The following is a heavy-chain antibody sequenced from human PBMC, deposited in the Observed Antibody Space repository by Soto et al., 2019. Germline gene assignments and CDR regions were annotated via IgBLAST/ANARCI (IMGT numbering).Heavy chain of an antibody. D-gene: IGHD3-22*01. Sequence: ASVKVSCKASGYTFTSYGISWVRQAPGQGLEWMGWISAYNGNTNYAQKLQGRVTMTTDTSTSTAYMELRSLRSDDTAVYYCARDITNYYDSSGYYDYWGKGTLVTVSS. CDR2: ISAYNGNT. CDR3: ARDITNYYDSSGYYDY. J-gene: IGHJ4*02. CDR1: GYTFTSYG. V-gene: IGHV1-18*01.